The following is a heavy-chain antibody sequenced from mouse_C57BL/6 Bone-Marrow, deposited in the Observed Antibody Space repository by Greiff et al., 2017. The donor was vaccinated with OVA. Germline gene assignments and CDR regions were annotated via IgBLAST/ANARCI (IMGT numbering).Heavy chain of an antibody. J-gene: IGHJ2*01. D-gene: IGHD1-1*01. CDR3: ARYKGRVAVDYFDY. V-gene: IGHV7-3*01. CDR1: GFTFTNYY. Sequence: EVQLVESGGGLVQPGDSLGLSCAASGFTFTNYYMSWVRQPPGKALEWLAFIRNKPNGSTTEYSASVKGRFTISRDNSQSILYLQMNALRAEDSATYYCARYKGRVAVDYFDYWGQGTALTVSS. CDR2: IRNKPNGSTT.